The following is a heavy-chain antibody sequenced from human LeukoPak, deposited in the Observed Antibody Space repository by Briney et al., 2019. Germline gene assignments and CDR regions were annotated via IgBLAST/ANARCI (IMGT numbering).Heavy chain of an antibody. D-gene: IGHD1-1*01. V-gene: IGHV1-18*01. CDR2: ISAYNGNT. CDR3: XXXXXXXXXXXXGWNDAFDI. Sequence: SXXTFXXXGISWVRQAPGQGLEWMGWISAYNGNTNYAQKLQXRVTMTTDTSTSTAYMELRSLRSDDTAVYYCXXXXXXXXXXXXGWNDAFDIWGQGTMVTVSS. CDR1: XXTFXXXG. J-gene: IGHJ3*02.